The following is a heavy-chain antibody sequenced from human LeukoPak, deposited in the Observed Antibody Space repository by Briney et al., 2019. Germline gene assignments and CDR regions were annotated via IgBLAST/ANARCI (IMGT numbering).Heavy chain of an antibody. CDR1: GFIFGDYD. V-gene: IGHV3-20*04. D-gene: IGHD6-19*01. CDR3: WRRFHNSGWYAFDP. J-gene: IGHJ5*02. CDR2: INWNGDST. Sequence: PGGSLRLSCAASGFIFGDYDMSWVRQAPGKGLEWVSGINWNGDSTYYADSVKGRFTISRDNAKKSLYLQMNGLRAEDTALYYCWRRFHNSGWYAFDPWGQGTLVTVSS.